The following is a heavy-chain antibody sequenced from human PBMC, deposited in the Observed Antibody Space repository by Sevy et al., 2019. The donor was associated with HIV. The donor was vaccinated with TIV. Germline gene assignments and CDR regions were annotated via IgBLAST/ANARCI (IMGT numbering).Heavy chain of an antibody. CDR1: GFTFSSYS. CDR3: ARDYAAGELSHFDY. V-gene: IGHV3-21*01. Sequence: GGSLRLSCAASGFTFSSYSMNWVRQAPGKGLEWVSSISSSSSYIYYADSVKGRFTISRDNSKNTLYLQMNSLRAEDTAVYYCARDYAAGELSHFDYWGQGTLVTVSS. D-gene: IGHD3-16*02. J-gene: IGHJ4*02. CDR2: ISSSSSYI.